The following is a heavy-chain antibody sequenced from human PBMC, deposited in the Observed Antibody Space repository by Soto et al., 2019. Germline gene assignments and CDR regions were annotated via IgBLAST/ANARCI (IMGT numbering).Heavy chain of an antibody. J-gene: IGHJ4*02. D-gene: IGHD1-1*01. Sequence: GASVKVSCKASGFTFTGHYIHWVRQAPGQGLEWMGWINPNSGGTSYAQKFQGRVTMTRDTSITTAYMELSRLSSDDTAVYYCAKNGSFFRPSLGYFDYWGQGTLFTVS. CDR1: GFTFTGHY. CDR3: AKNGSFFRPSLGYFDY. V-gene: IGHV1-2*02. CDR2: INPNSGGT.